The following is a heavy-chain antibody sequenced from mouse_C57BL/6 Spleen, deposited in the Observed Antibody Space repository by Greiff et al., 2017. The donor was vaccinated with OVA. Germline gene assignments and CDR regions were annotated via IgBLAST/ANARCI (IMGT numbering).Heavy chain of an antibody. CDR3: ARRYYGSSSWYFDV. V-gene: IGHV3-6*01. Sequence: EESGPGLVKPSQSLSLTCSVTGYSITSGYYWNWIRQFPGNKLEWMGYISYDGSNNYNPSLTNRISITRDTSKNQFFLKLNSVTTEDTATYYCARRYYGSSSWYFDVWGTGTTVTVSS. CDR2: ISYDGSN. CDR1: GYSITSGYY. J-gene: IGHJ1*03. D-gene: IGHD1-1*01.